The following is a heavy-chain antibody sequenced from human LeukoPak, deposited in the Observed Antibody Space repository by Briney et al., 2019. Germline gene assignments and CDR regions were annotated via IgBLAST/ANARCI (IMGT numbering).Heavy chain of an antibody. V-gene: IGHV3-66*01. Sequence: AGGSLRLSCAASGFTVSSNYMSWVRQAPGKGLEWVSVIYSGGSTYYADSVKGRFTISRDNSKNTLYLQMNSLRAEDTAVYYCASMGELSFGHDYWGQGTLVTVSS. CDR3: ASMGELSFGHDY. J-gene: IGHJ4*02. CDR2: IYSGGST. D-gene: IGHD3-16*01. CDR1: GFTVSSNY.